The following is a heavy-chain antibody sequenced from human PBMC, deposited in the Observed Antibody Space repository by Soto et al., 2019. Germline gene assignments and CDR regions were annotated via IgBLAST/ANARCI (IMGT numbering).Heavy chain of an antibody. Sequence: ASVKVSCKVSGYTLTELSMHWVRQAPGKGLEWMGGFDPEDGETIYAQKFQGRVTMTEDTSTDTAYMELSSLRSEDTAVYYCATLYSSGWYVGYWGQGTLVTVSS. CDR2: FDPEDGET. J-gene: IGHJ4*02. V-gene: IGHV1-24*01. CDR1: GYTLTELS. CDR3: ATLYSSGWYVGY. D-gene: IGHD6-19*01.